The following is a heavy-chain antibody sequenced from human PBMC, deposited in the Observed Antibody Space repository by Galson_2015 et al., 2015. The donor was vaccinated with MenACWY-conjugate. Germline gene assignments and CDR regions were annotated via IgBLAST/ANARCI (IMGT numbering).Heavy chain of an antibody. CDR2: IDPHNSNT. CDR1: GYSFTNYW. D-gene: IGHD1-26*01. Sequence: QSGAEVKKPGESLTISWKGSGYSFTNYWVGWVRQMPGRGLEWLGLIDPHNSNTRYSASFPGQHTISADASISTAFLQWISLKAWDTAMYYCARHPPGGRGMDVWGRGTTVTVSS. CDR3: ARHPPGGRGMDV. V-gene: IGHV5-51*01. J-gene: IGHJ6*02.